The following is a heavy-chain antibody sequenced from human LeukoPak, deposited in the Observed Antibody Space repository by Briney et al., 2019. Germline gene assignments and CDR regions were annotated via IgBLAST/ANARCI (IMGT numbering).Heavy chain of an antibody. CDR2: IYYSGST. CDR1: GGSIIIYY. J-gene: IGHJ4*02. D-gene: IGHD6-19*01. CDR3: ARREVRYSSGWYFEY. Sequence: PSETLSLTCTVSGGSIIIYYWSWIWQPPGKGLEWIGYIYYSGSTNYNPSLKSRVTISVDTSKNQFSLKLSSVTAADTAVYYCARREVRYSSGWYFEYWGQGTLVTVSS. V-gene: IGHV4-59*08.